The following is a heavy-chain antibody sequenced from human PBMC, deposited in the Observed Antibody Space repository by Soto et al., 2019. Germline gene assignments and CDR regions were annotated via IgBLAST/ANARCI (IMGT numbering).Heavy chain of an antibody. CDR3: ASGGNWLDP. CDR1: GGSISNYY. CDR2: MYYNGNI. J-gene: IGHJ5*02. Sequence: SETLSLTCNVSGGSISNYYWTWVRQSPEKGLEWIGYMYYNGNINYNPSLKSRVTISIDTSKNQFSLTLKSVTAADTAVYYCASGGNWLDPWGQGVLVTVSS. D-gene: IGHD3-16*01. V-gene: IGHV4-59*01.